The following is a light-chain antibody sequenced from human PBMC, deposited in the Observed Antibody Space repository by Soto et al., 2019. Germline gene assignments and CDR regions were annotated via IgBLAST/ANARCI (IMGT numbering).Light chain of an antibody. CDR1: QDINNY. V-gene: IGKV1-33*01. J-gene: IGKJ5*01. CDR2: DAS. Sequence: DIQMTQSPSSLSASVGDRVIITCQASQDINNYLNWYQQKPGKAPKLLIYDASGLETGVPSRFSGSGSGTDFTFTISSLQPEDIATYYCQQYDNLPTFGQGTRLEIK. CDR3: QQYDNLPT.